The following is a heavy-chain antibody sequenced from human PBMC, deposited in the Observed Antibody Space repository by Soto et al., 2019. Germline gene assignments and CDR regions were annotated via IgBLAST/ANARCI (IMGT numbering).Heavy chain of an antibody. CDR3: ARDPGVLLWFGELLISDINYYYGMDV. CDR1: GFTFSSYS. D-gene: IGHD3-10*01. V-gene: IGHV3-21*01. J-gene: IGHJ6*02. Sequence: GGSLRLSCAASGFTFSSYSMDWVRQAPGKGLEWVSSISISSSYIYYADSVKGRFTISRDNAKNSLYLQMNSLRAEDTAVYYCARDPGVLLWFGELLISDINYYYGMDVWGQGTTVTVSS. CDR2: ISISSSYI.